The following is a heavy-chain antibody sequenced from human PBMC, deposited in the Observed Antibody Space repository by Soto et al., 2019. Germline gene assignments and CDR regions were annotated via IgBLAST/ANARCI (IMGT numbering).Heavy chain of an antibody. Sequence: GESLKISCKGSGYKFTIYWIGWVRQMPGKGLEWMAIIYPDDSDSRYSPSFQGQVTISADKSISTAYLQWSSLKASDTAIYYCVATCGDYLDYWGQGTLVTVSS. CDR2: IYPDDSDS. D-gene: IGHD1-1*01. V-gene: IGHV5-51*01. CDR3: VATCGDYLDY. CDR1: GYKFTIYW. J-gene: IGHJ4*02.